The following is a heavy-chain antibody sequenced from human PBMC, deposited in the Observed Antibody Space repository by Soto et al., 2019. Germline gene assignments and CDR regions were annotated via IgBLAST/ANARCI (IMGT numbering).Heavy chain of an antibody. CDR1: GFTVSSYE. CDR3: VRGEMRSSSGHTWFDP. Sequence: GGSLRLSCAASGFTVSSYEMHWVRQGTGKGLEWVSKINIGGDTFYSGSVKGRFTVSRENARNSAYLQMNSLRVGDTAVYYCVRGEMRSSSGHTWFDPWGQGVLVTVSS. CDR2: INIGGDT. D-gene: IGHD6-6*01. V-gene: IGHV3-13*01. J-gene: IGHJ5*02.